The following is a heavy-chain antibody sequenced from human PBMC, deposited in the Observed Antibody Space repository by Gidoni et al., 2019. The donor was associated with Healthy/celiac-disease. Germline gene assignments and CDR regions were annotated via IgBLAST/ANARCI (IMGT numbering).Heavy chain of an antibody. J-gene: IGHJ4*02. CDR3: ARQGWTGIQLWPPDY. Sequence: VQLVQAGAEVKKPGASVNVSCKASGYTFTGYYTHWVRQAPGQGLEWMGWINPNSWGTNYAQKFQGRVTMTRDTSISTAYMELSRLRSDDTAVYYCARQGWTGIQLWPPDYWGQGTLVTVSS. V-gene: IGHV1-2*02. CDR1: GYTFTGYY. D-gene: IGHD5-18*01. CDR2: INPNSWGT.